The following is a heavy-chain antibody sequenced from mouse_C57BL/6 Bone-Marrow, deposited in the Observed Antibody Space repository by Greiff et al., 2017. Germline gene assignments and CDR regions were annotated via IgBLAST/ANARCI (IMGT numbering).Heavy chain of an antibody. CDR1: GFTFSSYA. CDR2: ISHGGSYT. V-gene: IGHV5-4*01. D-gene: IGHD1-1*01. Sequence: EVKLMESGGGLVKPGGSLKLSCAASGFTFSSYAMSWVRQTPEKRLEWVATISHGGSYTYYPDNVKGRFTISRDNAKNTLYLQMSHLKSEDTAMYYCARDSTVVGCYAMDYWGQGTSVTVSS. CDR3: ARDSTVVGCYAMDY. J-gene: IGHJ4*01.